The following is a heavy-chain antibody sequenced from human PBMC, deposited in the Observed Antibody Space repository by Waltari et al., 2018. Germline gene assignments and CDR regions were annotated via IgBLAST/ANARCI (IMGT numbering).Heavy chain of an antibody. Sequence: QLQLQESGPGLVKPSETLSLTCTVSGGSISSSSYYWGWIRQPPGKGLEWIGSIYYSGSTYYNPSLKSRVTIAVDTSKNQFSLKLSSVTAADTAVYYCARDRDMVYARGWFDPWGQGTLVTVSS. CDR2: IYYSGST. D-gene: IGHD2-8*01. V-gene: IGHV4-39*02. CDR1: GGSISSSSYY. J-gene: IGHJ5*02. CDR3: ARDRDMVYARGWFDP.